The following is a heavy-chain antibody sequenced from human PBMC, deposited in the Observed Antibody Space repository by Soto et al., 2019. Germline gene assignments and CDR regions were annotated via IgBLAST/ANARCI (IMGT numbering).Heavy chain of an antibody. CDR3: ARVGGVAAAGITGGFDY. CDR2: INHSGST. Sequence: SETLSLTCAVYGGSFSGYYWSWIRQPPGKGLEWIGEINHSGSTNYNPSLKGRVTISVDTSKNQFSLKLSSVTAADTAVYYCARVGGVAAAGITGGFDYWGQGTLVTVSS. V-gene: IGHV4-34*01. D-gene: IGHD6-13*01. CDR1: GGSFSGYY. J-gene: IGHJ4*02.